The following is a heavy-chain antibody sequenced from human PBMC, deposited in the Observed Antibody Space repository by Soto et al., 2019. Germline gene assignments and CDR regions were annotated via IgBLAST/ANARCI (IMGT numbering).Heavy chain of an antibody. V-gene: IGHV1-58*01. CDR1: GFTFTSSA. Sequence: GASVKVSCKASGFTFTSSAVQWVRQARGQRLEWIGWIVVGSGNTNYAQKFQERVTITRDMSTSTAYMELSSLRSEDTAVYYCAAETYYYDSSLPRLWDYWGQGTLVTVST. CDR2: IVVGSGNT. J-gene: IGHJ4*02. D-gene: IGHD3-22*01. CDR3: AAETYYYDSSLPRLWDY.